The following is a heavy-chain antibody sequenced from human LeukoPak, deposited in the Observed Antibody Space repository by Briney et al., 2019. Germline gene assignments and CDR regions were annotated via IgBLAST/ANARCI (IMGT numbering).Heavy chain of an antibody. Sequence: GGSLRLSCAASGFTFSSYAMSWVRQAPGKGLEWVSAISGSGGSTYYADSVKGRFTISRDNSKNTLYLQMNSLRAEDTAVYYCAKDPQLVPDNWFDPWGQGTLVTVSP. D-gene: IGHD6-6*01. CDR2: ISGSGGST. J-gene: IGHJ5*02. CDR3: AKDPQLVPDNWFDP. CDR1: GFTFSSYA. V-gene: IGHV3-23*01.